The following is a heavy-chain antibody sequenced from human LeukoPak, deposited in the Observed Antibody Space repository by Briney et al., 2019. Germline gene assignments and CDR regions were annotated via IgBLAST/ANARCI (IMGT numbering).Heavy chain of an antibody. CDR3: ARAHLSSSSTDYMDV. CDR2: INGNGGRT. Sequence: GGSLRLSCEASGFTFSTYAMSWVRQAPGKGLEWVSSINGNGGRTYYGDSVKGRFTISRDNLKNTLSLQMNSLRPEDTAVYYCARAHLSSSSTDYMDVWGKGTTVTVSS. J-gene: IGHJ6*03. V-gene: IGHV3-23*01. CDR1: GFTFSTYA. D-gene: IGHD6-6*01.